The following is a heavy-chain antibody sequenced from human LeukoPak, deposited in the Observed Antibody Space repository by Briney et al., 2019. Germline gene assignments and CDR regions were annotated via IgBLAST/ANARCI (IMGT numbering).Heavy chain of an antibody. CDR2: IIPIFGTA. Sequence: SVKVSCKASGGTFSSYAISWVRQAPGQGLEWMGGIIPIFGTANYAQKFQGRVTITADESTSTAYIELSSLRSEDTAVYYCAREESSRLSAWFDPWGQGTLVTVSS. D-gene: IGHD6-13*01. V-gene: IGHV1-69*13. CDR1: GGTFSSYA. J-gene: IGHJ5*02. CDR3: AREESSRLSAWFDP.